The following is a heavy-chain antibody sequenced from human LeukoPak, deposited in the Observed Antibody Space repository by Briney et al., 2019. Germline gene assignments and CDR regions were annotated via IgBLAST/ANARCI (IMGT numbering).Heavy chain of an antibody. CDR1: GYTFSDSY. CDR2: INPNSGGT. CDR3: AREKGDAFDI. Sequence: SVKVSCKASGYTFSDSYLHWVRPAPGQGVEWMGWINPNSGGTNYVQKFQGRVTMTRDTSISTAYVELSRLRSDDTAMYYCAREKGDAFDIWGQGTMVTVSS. V-gene: IGHV1-2*02. J-gene: IGHJ3*02.